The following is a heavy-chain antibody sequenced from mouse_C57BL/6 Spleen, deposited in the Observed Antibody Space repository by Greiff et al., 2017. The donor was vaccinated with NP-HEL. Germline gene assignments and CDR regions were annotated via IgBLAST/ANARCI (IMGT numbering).Heavy chain of an antibody. CDR1: GYAFSSSW. CDR2: IYPGDGDT. CDR3: ARCSTVVAREYYFDY. Sequence: QVQLQQPGPELVKPGASVKISCKASGYAFSSSWMNWVKQRPGKGLEWIGRIYPGDGDTNYNGKFKGKATLTADKSSSTAYMQLSSLTSEDSAVYFCARCSTVVAREYYFDYWGQGTTLTVSS. D-gene: IGHD1-1*01. V-gene: IGHV1-82*01. J-gene: IGHJ2*01.